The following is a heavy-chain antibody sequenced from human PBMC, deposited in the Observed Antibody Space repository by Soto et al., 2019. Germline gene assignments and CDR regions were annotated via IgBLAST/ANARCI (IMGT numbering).Heavy chain of an antibody. CDR2: IYWDEDK. J-gene: IGHJ3*02. V-gene: IGHV2-5*02. Sequence: QITLKESGPTLVKPTQTLTLTCTFSGFSLSSQGVAVGWIRQPPGKALEWLGFIYWDEDKSYSPSLKSRLTVTKDSSKNQVFLTMTNVHPVDTGTYYCAYIYVYSGGWYPRAPFHIWGQGTTVIVSS. D-gene: IGHD6-19*01. CDR1: GFSLSSQGVA. CDR3: AYIYVYSGGWYPRAPFHI.